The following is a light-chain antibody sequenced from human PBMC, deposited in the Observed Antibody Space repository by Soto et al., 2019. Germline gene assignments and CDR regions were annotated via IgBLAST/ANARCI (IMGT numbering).Light chain of an antibody. Sequence: EIEMTQSPATLSLSPGERATLSCRANQTVSTTLAWYQQKPGQPPRLLIYGASTRATGVPARFSGTGSGTDFTLTISSLQSEDSAVYYCHQYSNWPRTFGQGTKVDIK. J-gene: IGKJ1*01. CDR1: QTVSTT. CDR3: HQYSNWPRT. CDR2: GAS. V-gene: IGKV3-15*01.